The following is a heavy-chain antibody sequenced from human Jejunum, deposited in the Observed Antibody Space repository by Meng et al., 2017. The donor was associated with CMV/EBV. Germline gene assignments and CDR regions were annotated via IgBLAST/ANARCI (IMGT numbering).Heavy chain of an antibody. CDR1: GFTVRNNY. V-gene: IGHV3-53*01. D-gene: IGHD5-18*01. Sequence: QLVESGGGLVQPGGSLRLSCAASGFTVRNNYMSWVRQAPGKGLEWVSVMYSGGTTYYADSVKGRFTISRDNSKNTLYLQMNSLRAEDTAVYYCARDNLPGYGYSYDDYWGQGTLVTVAS. CDR3: ARDNLPGYGYSYDDY. J-gene: IGHJ4*02. CDR2: MYSGGTT.